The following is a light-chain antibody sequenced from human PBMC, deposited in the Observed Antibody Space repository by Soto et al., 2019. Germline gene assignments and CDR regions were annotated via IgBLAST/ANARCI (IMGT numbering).Light chain of an antibody. V-gene: IGKV3-15*01. Sequence: IVLTQSPATLSLSPGERATLSCRASQSVSSNLAWYQQKPGQAPRLLSNGASTRATGIPARFGGSGSGTEFTLTIGSLKSDDFEVYYCQQYNNWPRTFGQGTKVDIK. CDR1: QSVSSN. CDR3: QQYNNWPRT. J-gene: IGKJ2*01. CDR2: GAS.